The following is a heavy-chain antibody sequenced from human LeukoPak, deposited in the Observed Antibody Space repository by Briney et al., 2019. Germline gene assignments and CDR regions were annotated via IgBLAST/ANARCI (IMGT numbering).Heavy chain of an antibody. CDR3: AKATGNSAYYALDC. J-gene: IGHJ4*02. CDR1: GFTFSSYG. D-gene: IGHD3-22*01. CDR2: ISYEGSNK. Sequence: GGSLRLSCAASGFTFSSYGIHWVRQAPGKGLEWVAVISYEGSNKHYADSVKGRFTISRDNSKNTLYLQMNSLRAEDTAVYYCAKATGNSAYYALDCWGQGTLVTVSS. V-gene: IGHV3-30*18.